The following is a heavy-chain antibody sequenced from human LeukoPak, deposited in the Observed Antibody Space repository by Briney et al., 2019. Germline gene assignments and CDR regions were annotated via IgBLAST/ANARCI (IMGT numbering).Heavy chain of an antibody. V-gene: IGHV4-34*01. D-gene: IGHD3-10*01. J-gene: IGHJ5*02. CDR1: GGSFSGYY. CDR2: INHSGST. CDR3: ARGRYYGSLGWFDP. Sequence: SETLSLTCAVYGGSFSGYYWSWIRQPPGKGLEWIGEINHSGSTNYNPSLKSRVTISVDTSKNQFSLKLSSVTAADTAVYYCARGRYYGSLGWFDPWGQGTLVTVSS.